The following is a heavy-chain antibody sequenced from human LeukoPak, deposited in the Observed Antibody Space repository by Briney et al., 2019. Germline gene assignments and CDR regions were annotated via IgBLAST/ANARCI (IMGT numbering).Heavy chain of an antibody. J-gene: IGHJ4*02. D-gene: IGHD2-2*01. CDR2: INPNDGDT. Sequence: ASVKVSCKASGYTFTDNYMHWVRQATGQGFEWMGWINPNDGDTNYAQKFQGRVTMTRDTSISTAHMEVSRLRSDDTAVYYCARANFLYCSSTTCLFDYWGQGTLVTVSS. CDR3: ARANFLYCSSTTCLFDY. CDR1: GYTFTDNY. V-gene: IGHV1-2*02.